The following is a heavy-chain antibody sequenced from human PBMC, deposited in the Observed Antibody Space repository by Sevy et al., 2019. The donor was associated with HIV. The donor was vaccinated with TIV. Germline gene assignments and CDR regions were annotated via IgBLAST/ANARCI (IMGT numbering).Heavy chain of an antibody. CDR1: DFTFSSYA. D-gene: IGHD6-13*01. CDR3: AKSAGYGSSWYFDY. V-gene: IGHV3-23*01. J-gene: IGHJ4*02. CDR2: ISGSGGTS. Sequence: GGSLRLSCAASDFTFSSYAMGWVRQAPGKGLEWVSAISGSGGTSYYADSVKGRFTLSRDTSKNTLSLQMNSLRADDTAVYYCAKSAGYGSSWYFDYWGQGTLVTVSS.